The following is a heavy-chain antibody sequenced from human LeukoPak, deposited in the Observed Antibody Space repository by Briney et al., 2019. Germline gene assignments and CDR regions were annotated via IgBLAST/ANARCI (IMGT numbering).Heavy chain of an antibody. CDR3: ARVVEVGALYYFDY. D-gene: IGHD1-26*01. J-gene: IGHJ4*02. CDR2: IKQDGSEK. V-gene: IGHV3-7*01. Sequence: GGSLRLSCAASGFTFSSYWMSWVRQAPGKGLEWVANIKQDGSEKYYVDSVQGRFTISRDNAKNSLYLQMNSLRAEDTAVYYCARVVEVGALYYFDYWGQGTLVTVSS. CDR1: GFTFSSYW.